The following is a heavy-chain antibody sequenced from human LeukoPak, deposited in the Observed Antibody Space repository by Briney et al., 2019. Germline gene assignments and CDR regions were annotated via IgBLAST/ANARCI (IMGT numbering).Heavy chain of an antibody. V-gene: IGHV1-2*02. CDR2: INPNSGGT. D-gene: IGHD1-1*01. CDR1: GYTFTGYY. Sequence: ASVKVSCKASGYTFTGYYMHWVRQAPGQGLEWMGWINPNSGGTNYAQKFQGRVTMTRDTSISTAYMDLSRLRSDDTAVYYCARTATGTTLNFDYWGQGTLVTVSS. J-gene: IGHJ4*02. CDR3: ARTATGTTLNFDY.